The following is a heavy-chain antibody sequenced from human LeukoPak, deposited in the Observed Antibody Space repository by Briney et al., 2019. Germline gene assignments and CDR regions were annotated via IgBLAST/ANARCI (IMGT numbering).Heavy chain of an antibody. Sequence: ASVMVSCKASGFPFSDYGINWVRQAPGQGLEWMGWISGYNGNTSSAQNLQGRVTMTTDTSTSTAYMELRSLRSDDTAVYYCAREEYCWSTNCPIGNAFDIWGQGTMVTVSS. D-gene: IGHD2-2*01. CDR1: GFPFSDYG. CDR3: AREEYCWSTNCPIGNAFDI. V-gene: IGHV1-18*01. J-gene: IGHJ3*02. CDR2: ISGYNGNT.